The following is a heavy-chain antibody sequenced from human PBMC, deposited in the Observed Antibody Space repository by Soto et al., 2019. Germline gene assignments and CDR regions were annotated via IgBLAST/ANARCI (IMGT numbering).Heavy chain of an antibody. D-gene: IGHD3-22*01. V-gene: IGHV1-18*04. CDR1: GYTFNSFG. J-gene: IGHJ4*02. CDR2: ISAYNGNT. Sequence: QVHLEQSGAEVRKPGASVKVSCKASGYTFNSFGINWVRQAPGQGLEWLGWISAYNGNTNYAQKFHGRVTMTAETPTTTAYLELTSLRSVDTAVYYCAREVHYDSGGFHVLYFWGQGALGTVSS. CDR3: AREVHYDSGGFHVLYF.